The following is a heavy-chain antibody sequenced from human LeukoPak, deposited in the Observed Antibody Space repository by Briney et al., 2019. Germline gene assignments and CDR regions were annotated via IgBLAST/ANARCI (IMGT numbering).Heavy chain of an antibody. CDR2: IYTSGST. CDR1: GGSISSYY. CDR3: ARVMTTVTTNWFDP. J-gene: IGHJ5*02. D-gene: IGHD4-11*01. V-gene: IGHV4-4*07. Sequence: SETLSLTCTVSGGSISSYYWSWIRQPAGKGLEWIGRIYTSGSTNYNPSLKSRVTMSVDTSKNQFSLKLSSVTAADTAVYYCARVMTTVTTNWFDPWGQGTLVTVSS.